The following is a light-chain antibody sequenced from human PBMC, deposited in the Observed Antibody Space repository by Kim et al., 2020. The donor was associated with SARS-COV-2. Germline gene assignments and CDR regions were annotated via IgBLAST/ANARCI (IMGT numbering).Light chain of an antibody. V-gene: IGKV3-11*01. Sequence: SPGERATLSCRASQSVSSYLAWYQQKPGQAPRLLIYDASNRATGIPARFSGSGSGTDFTLTISSLEPEDFAVYYCQQRSNWPPITFGQGTQLEIK. CDR1: QSVSSY. J-gene: IGKJ5*01. CDR3: QQRSNWPPIT. CDR2: DAS.